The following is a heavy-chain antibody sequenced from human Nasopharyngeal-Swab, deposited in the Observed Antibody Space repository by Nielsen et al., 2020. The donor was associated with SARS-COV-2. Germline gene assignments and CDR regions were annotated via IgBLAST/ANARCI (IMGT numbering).Heavy chain of an antibody. CDR3: AKAARITMIVVYDY. D-gene: IGHD3-22*01. Sequence: GREAPGQGLEWVSAISGSGGSTYYADSVKGRFTISRDNSKNTLYLQMNSLRAEDTAVYYCAKAARITMIVVYDYWGQGTLVTVSS. CDR2: ISGSGGST. J-gene: IGHJ4*02. V-gene: IGHV3-23*01.